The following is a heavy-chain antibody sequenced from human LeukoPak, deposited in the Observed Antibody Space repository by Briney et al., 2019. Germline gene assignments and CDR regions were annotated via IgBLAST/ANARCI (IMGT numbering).Heavy chain of an antibody. J-gene: IGHJ6*02. CDR3: ANKEDIVATIYGYYYGMDV. CDR2: FDPEDGET. D-gene: IGHD5-12*01. Sequence: ASVKVSCKVSGYTLTELSMHWVRQAPGKGLEWMGGFDPEDGETIYAQKFQGRVTITADESTSTAYMELSSLRSEDTAVYYCANKEDIVATIYGYYYGMDVWGQGTTVTVSS. V-gene: IGHV1-24*01. CDR1: GYTLTELS.